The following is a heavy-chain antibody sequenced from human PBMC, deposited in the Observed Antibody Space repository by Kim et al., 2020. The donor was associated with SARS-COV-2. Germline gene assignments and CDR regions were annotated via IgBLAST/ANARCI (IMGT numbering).Heavy chain of an antibody. D-gene: IGHD3-3*01. J-gene: IGHJ4*02. V-gene: IGHV3-23*01. CDR3: AKCPLPYDFWSGDTYYFDY. Sequence: RITIARDNSKNTLYLQMNSLRAEDTAVYYCAKCPLPYDFWSGDTYYFDYWGQGTLVTVSS.